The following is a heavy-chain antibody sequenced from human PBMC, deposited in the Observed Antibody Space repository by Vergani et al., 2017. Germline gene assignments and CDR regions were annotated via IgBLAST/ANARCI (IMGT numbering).Heavy chain of an antibody. D-gene: IGHD2-2*01. V-gene: IGHV4-34*01. CDR1: GGSFSGYY. J-gene: IGHJ4*02. Sequence: QVKLQESGPGLVKPSETLSLTCAVSGGSFSGYYWSWIRKPPGKGLEWIGEINHSGSTNYNPSLKSRVTISVDTSKNQFSLKLSSVTAAHTAVYYCATIYCSSTSCLIDYWGQGTLVTVSS. CDR3: ATIYCSSTSCLIDY. CDR2: INHSGST.